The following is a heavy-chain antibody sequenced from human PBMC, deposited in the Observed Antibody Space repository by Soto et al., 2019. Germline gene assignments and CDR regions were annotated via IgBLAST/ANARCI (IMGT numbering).Heavy chain of an antibody. J-gene: IGHJ5*02. V-gene: IGHV4-31*03. CDR3: ARVSATGTRWFDP. CDR1: GGSISSGAYY. D-gene: IGHD1-26*01. CDR2: IHNNGNS. Sequence: QVQLQESGPGLVKPSQTLSLTCTVSGGSISSGAYYWSCVRQPPGKGLEWIGYIHNNGNSYNHPSLKSRIRISLDTSKNQFSLNLTSVTAADTAVYYCARVSATGTRWFDPWGQGTLVTVSS.